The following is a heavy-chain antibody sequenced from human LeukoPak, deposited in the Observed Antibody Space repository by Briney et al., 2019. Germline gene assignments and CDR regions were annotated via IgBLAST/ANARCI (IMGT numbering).Heavy chain of an antibody. CDR2: IYYSGST. Sequence: SETLSLTCGVSGDSISSRLYYWAWIRQPPGRGLEWIASIYYSGSTYYNPSLKSRVTISVDTSKNQFSLKLSSVTAADTAVYYCARRVLGKMGSSVDYWGQGTLVTVSS. D-gene: IGHD6-6*01. V-gene: IGHV4-39*01. J-gene: IGHJ4*02. CDR3: ARRVLGKMGSSVDY. CDR1: GDSISSRLYY.